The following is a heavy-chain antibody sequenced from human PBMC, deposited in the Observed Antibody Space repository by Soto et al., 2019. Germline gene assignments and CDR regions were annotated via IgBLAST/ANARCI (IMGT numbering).Heavy chain of an antibody. V-gene: IGHV1-3*01. J-gene: IGHJ6*02. CDR3: ARGDYSNYVNYDYYGMDV. Sequence: QVQLVQSGAEVKKPGASVKVSCKASGYTFTSYAMHWVRQAPGQRLEWMGWINAGNGNTKYSQKFQGRVNITRDTYASKAYMELSSLSSEDTAVYYCARGDYSNYVNYDYYGMDVWGQGTTVTVSS. D-gene: IGHD4-4*01. CDR1: GYTFTSYA. CDR2: INAGNGNT.